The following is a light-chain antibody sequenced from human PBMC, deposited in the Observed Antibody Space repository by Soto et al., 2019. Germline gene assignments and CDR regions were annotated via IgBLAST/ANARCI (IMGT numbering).Light chain of an antibody. Sequence: EIVMTQSPATLSVSPVERVTLSCRASQSVRSNLAWYQQKPGQAPRLLIFGASTRVTGLPARFSGSGSGTDFTLTISSLQSEDFAVYYCQQYNTWPPITFGQGTRLEIK. CDR3: QQYNTWPPIT. CDR2: GAS. CDR1: QSVRSN. V-gene: IGKV3-15*01. J-gene: IGKJ5*01.